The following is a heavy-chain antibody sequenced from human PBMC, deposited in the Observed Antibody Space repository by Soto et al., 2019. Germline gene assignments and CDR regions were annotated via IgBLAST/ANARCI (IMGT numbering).Heavy chain of an antibody. Sequence: SETLSLTCAVYGGSFSGYYWSWIRQPPGKGLEWIGEINHSGSTNYNPSLKSRVTISVDTSKNQFSLKLSSVTAADTAVYYCARAILGYCSSTSCRGYSYYYGMDVWGQGTTVTVSS. CDR3: ARAILGYCSSTSCRGYSYYYGMDV. D-gene: IGHD2-2*01. CDR2: INHSGST. V-gene: IGHV4-34*01. CDR1: GGSFSGYY. J-gene: IGHJ6*02.